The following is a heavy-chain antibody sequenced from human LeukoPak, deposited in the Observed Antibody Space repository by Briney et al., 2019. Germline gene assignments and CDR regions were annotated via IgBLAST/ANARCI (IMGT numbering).Heavy chain of an antibody. V-gene: IGHV4-4*07. J-gene: IGHJ4*02. CDR3: ARLSSSWYYFAY. CDR2: IYTSGST. D-gene: IGHD6-13*01. Sequence: SETLSLSCTVSAGSISSYYWSWIRQPAGKGLEWIGRIYTSGSTNYNPSLKSRITMSVDTSKRQFSLKLSSVTAADTAVYYCARLSSSWYYFAYWAQGTLVTVSS. CDR1: AGSISSYY.